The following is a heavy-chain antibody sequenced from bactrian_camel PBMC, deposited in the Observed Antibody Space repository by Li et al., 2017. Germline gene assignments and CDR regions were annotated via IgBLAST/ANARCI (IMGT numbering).Heavy chain of an antibody. CDR2: VNRDGDIS. Sequence: VQLVESGGSLVQPGGSLTLSCATSGFAFSSYAMNWVRQTPGKGLEWVSSVNRDGDISYYVDSVKGRFTISRDSARKTLYLQMNNLKPEDTAMYYCAARLGYCLSFKYFDYYGQGTQVTVS. CDR3: AARLGYCLSFKYFDY. CDR1: GFAFSSYA. V-gene: IGHV3S39*01. D-gene: IGHD2*01. J-gene: IGHJ4*01.